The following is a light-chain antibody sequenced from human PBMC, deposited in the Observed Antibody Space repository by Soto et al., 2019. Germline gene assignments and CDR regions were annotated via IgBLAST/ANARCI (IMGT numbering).Light chain of an antibody. V-gene: IGKV1D-12*01. CDR3: QQAYSFPRT. CDR2: AAS. CDR1: QAISTW. Sequence: DIQMTQSPSSVSASVGDRVTITCRASQAISTWLAWYQQKPGKAPKLLIYAASNLQTGVPSRFSGNGSGTDFTLTISSLQPEDFATYYCQQAYSFPRTFGQGTKVEIK. J-gene: IGKJ1*01.